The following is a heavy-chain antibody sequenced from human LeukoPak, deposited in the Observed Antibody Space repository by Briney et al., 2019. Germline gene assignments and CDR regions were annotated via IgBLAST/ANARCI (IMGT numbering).Heavy chain of an antibody. CDR1: GYTFTVYY. D-gene: IGHD2-2*02. J-gene: IGHJ4*02. CDR2: LNPNSGGT. Sequence: ATVKVFCKASGYTFTVYYMHWVRQARGQGLEWMGWLNPNSGGTNVAQKFQGRVTMTRGTSISTAYMELSRLRSDDTAVYYCAREAMGYCTSISCYMLGYWGQGTLVTVSS. V-gene: IGHV1-2*02. CDR3: AREAMGYCTSISCYMLGY.